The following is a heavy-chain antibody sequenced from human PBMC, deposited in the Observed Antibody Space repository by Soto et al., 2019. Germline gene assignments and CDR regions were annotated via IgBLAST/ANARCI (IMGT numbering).Heavy chain of an antibody. V-gene: IGHV3-23*01. D-gene: IGHD3-22*01. CDR2: ISGSGGST. CDR1: GFTFSSYA. J-gene: IGHJ3*02. Sequence: GGSLRLSCAASGFTFSSYAMSWVRQAPGKGLEWVAAISGSGGSTYYADSVKGRFTISRDNSKNTLYLQMNSLRAEDTAVYYCASPYYYDSSGYYVLGAFDIWGQGTMVTVSS. CDR3: ASPYYYDSSGYYVLGAFDI.